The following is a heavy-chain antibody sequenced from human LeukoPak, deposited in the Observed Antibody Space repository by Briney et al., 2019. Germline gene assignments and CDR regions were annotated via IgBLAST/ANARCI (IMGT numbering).Heavy chain of an antibody. Sequence: PGGSLRLSCAASGFTFDDYAMHWVRQAPGKGLEWVSGISWNSGSIGYADSVKGRFTISRDNAKNSLYLQMNSLRAEDTALYYCAKDYYDFGYFDYWGQGTLVTVSS. J-gene: IGHJ4*02. CDR1: GFTFDDYA. CDR3: AKDYYDFGYFDY. V-gene: IGHV3-9*01. CDR2: ISWNSGSI. D-gene: IGHD3-22*01.